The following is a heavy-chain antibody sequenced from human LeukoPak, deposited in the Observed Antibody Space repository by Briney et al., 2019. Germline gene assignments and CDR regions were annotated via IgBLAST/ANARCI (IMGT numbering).Heavy chain of an antibody. Sequence: GGSLRLSCVASEFTFISYSMIWVRQAPGKGLEWISYISNGSGNRYYADSVKGRFTISRDNAKNLLYLQMNNLRADDTAVYYCARAAKWEFYHYYMDVWGKGTTVAVSS. V-gene: IGHV3-48*01. CDR3: ARAAKWEFYHYYMDV. CDR2: ISNGSGNR. J-gene: IGHJ6*03. CDR1: EFTFISYS. D-gene: IGHD1-26*01.